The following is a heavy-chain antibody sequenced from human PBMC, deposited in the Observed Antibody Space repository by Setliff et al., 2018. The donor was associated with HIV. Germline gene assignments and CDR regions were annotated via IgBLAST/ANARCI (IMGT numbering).Heavy chain of an antibody. CDR1: GGTFSSYG. D-gene: IGHD6-19*01. V-gene: IGHV1-69*05. CDR3: ARARSSSGWVDAFDI. CDR2: IIPMFGTG. Sequence: SVKVSCKTSGGTFSSYGISWVRQAPGQGLEWMGGIIPMFGTGFYAQKFQGRVTITTDESRSTAYMELSSLRSEDTAVYYCARARSSSGWVDAFDIWGQGAMVTVSS. J-gene: IGHJ3*02.